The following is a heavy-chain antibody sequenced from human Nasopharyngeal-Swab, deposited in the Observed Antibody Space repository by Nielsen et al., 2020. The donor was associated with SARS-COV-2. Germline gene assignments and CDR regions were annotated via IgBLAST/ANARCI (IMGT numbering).Heavy chain of an antibody. CDR1: GFTFSGSA. V-gene: IGHV3-73*01. J-gene: IGHJ6*02. Sequence: GGSLRLSCAASGFTFSGSAMHWVRQASGKGLEWVGRIRSKANSYATAYAASVKGRFTISRDNSKNTLYLQMSSLRAEDTAVYYCVKAGLGFRIAAAETGIAVAGTVGGYGMDVWGQGTTVTVSS. D-gene: IGHD6-19*01. CDR2: IRSKANSYAT. CDR3: VKAGLGFRIAAAETGIAVAGTVGGYGMDV.